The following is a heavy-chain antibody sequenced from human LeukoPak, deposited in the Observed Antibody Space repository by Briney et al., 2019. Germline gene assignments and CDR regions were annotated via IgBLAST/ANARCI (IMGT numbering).Heavy chain of an antibody. CDR2: IYYSGST. V-gene: IGHV4-31*03. Sequence: SETLSLTCTVSGGSSSSGGYYLSWIRQHPGKGLEWIGYIYYSGSTYYNPSLKSRVTISVDTSKNQFSLKLSSVTAADTAVYYCARDSTTTEHWYFDLWGRGTLVTVSS. D-gene: IGHD4-17*01. J-gene: IGHJ2*01. CDR1: GGSSSSGGYY. CDR3: ARDSTTTEHWYFDL.